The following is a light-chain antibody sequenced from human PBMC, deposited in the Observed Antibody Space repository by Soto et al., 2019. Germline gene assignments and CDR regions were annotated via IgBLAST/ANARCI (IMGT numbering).Light chain of an antibody. V-gene: IGKV1-39*01. CDR3: QQSYSTPRT. Sequence: DIQMTQSPSSLSASVGDRVTITCRASQSISSYLNWYQQKPGKAPKLLMYAASSLQSGVLSRFSGSGSGTDFTLTISSLQPEDFATYYCQQSYSTPRTFGQGTKVEIK. CDR1: QSISSY. CDR2: AAS. J-gene: IGKJ1*01.